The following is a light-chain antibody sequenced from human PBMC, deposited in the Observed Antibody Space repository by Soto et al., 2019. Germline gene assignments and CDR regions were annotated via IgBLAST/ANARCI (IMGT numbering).Light chain of an antibody. CDR2: LEGSGSY. Sequence: QPVLTQSSSASASLGSSVKLTCTLSSGHSSYIIAWHQQQPGKAPRYLMKLEGSGSYNKGSGLPDRFSGSSSGADRYLTISNLQFEDDAGYYCETWDTNTWVFGGGTKLTVL. CDR3: ETWDTNTWV. V-gene: IGLV4-60*02. J-gene: IGLJ3*02. CDR1: SGHSSYI.